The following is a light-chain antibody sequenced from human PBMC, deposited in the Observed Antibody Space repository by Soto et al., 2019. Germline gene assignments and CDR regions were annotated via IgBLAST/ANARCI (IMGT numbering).Light chain of an antibody. V-gene: IGKV3-20*01. CDR1: QSVIGTY. CDR2: GAS. CDR3: QQYGSSSSIT. J-gene: IGKJ5*01. Sequence: EIVLTQSPGTLSLSPGERATLSCRASQSVIGTYLAWYQQKLGQAPRLLIYGASVRATGVPDRFSGSGSGTDFTLTVSRLEPEDFAVYYCQQYGSSSSITFGQGTRLEIK.